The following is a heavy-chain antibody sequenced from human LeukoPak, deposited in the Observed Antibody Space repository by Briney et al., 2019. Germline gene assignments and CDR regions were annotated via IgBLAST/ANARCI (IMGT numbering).Heavy chain of an antibody. Sequence: ASVNVSSTASGYTFTMYDINWVRQAPGQGLEWMGWINTNSGNTGTAQKSQGRVTMTRTTPISTAYMELSSLRSEDTAVYYCARKRGFGAPTWWFDPWGQGTLVTVSS. D-gene: IGHD3-10*01. CDR2: INTNSGNT. CDR1: GYTFTMYD. CDR3: ARKRGFGAPTWWFDP. J-gene: IGHJ5*02. V-gene: IGHV1-8*01.